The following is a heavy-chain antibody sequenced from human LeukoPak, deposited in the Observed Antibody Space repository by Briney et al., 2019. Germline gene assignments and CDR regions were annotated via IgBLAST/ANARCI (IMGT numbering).Heavy chain of an antibody. J-gene: IGHJ3*02. Sequence: PSQTLSLTCTVSGGSISSGPYYWNWIRQPAGKGLEWIGRISTRGSTNYNTSLKSRLTLSLDTSNNQFSLSLNSVTAADTAIYYCARDLLRGESGSWFEGFDIWGQGTMVTVSS. CDR2: ISTRGST. CDR3: ARDLLRGESGSWFEGFDI. CDR1: GGSISSGPYY. V-gene: IGHV4-61*02. D-gene: IGHD6-13*01.